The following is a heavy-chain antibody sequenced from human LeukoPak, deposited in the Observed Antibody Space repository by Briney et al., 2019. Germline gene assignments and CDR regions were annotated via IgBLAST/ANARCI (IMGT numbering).Heavy chain of an antibody. V-gene: IGHV4-39*07. CDR2: IYYSGST. J-gene: IGHJ3*02. Sequence: PSETLSLTCTVSGGSISSSSYYWGWIRQPPGKGLEWIGSIYYSGSTYYNPSLKSRVTISVDTSKNQFSLKLSSVTAADTAVYYCARSAYSSSWEHAFDIWGQGTMVTVSS. CDR1: GGSISSSSYY. CDR3: ARSAYSSSWEHAFDI. D-gene: IGHD6-13*01.